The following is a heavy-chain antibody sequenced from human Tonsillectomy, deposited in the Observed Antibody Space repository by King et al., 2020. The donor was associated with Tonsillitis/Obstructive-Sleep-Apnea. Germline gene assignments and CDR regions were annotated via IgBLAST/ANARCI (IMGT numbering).Heavy chain of an antibody. J-gene: IGHJ5*02. Sequence: VQLVESGGGLVQPGRSLRLSCAASGFTFDDYAMHWVRHAPGKGLEWVSGISWNSGSIGYADSVKGRFTISRDNAKNSLYLQMNSLRAEDTALYYCAKAGQYQLLYNWFDPWGQGTLVTVSS. CDR3: AKAGQYQLLYNWFDP. CDR1: GFTFDDYA. D-gene: IGHD2-2*01. V-gene: IGHV3-9*01. CDR2: ISWNSGSI.